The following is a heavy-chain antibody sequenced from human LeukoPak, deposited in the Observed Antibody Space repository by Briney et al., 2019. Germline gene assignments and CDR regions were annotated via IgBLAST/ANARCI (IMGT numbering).Heavy chain of an antibody. V-gene: IGHV1-8*01. CDR2: MNPNSGNT. Sequence: ASVKVSCKASGYTFTSYDINWVRQATGQGLEWMGWMNPNSGNTGYAQKFQGRVTMTRNTSISTAYMELSSLRSEDMAVYYCARGRGIAAAGDFDYWGQGTLVTVSS. CDR1: GYTFTSYD. D-gene: IGHD6-13*01. J-gene: IGHJ4*02. CDR3: ARGRGIAAAGDFDY.